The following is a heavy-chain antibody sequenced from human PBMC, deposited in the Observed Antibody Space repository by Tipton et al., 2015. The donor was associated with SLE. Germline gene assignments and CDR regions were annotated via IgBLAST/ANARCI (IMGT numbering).Heavy chain of an antibody. CDR3: ARDQIFGGSWWFDT. V-gene: IGHV4-59*11. CDR1: GGSISSHY. J-gene: IGHJ5*02. Sequence: TLSLTCTVSGGSISSHYWSWIRQPPGKGLEWIGYIYYSGSTNYNPSLKSRVTISVDTSKNQFSLKLSSVTAADTAVYYCARDQIFGGSWWFDTWGQGTLVPVSS. CDR2: IYYSGST. D-gene: IGHD3-3*01.